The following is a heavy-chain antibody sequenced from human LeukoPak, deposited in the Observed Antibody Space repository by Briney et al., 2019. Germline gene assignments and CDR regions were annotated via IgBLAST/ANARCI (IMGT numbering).Heavy chain of an antibody. CDR1: GLTFSGYW. J-gene: IGHJ5*01. V-gene: IGHV3-74*01. CDR2: TDNDGSST. CDR3: ARDAPHNWFDS. Sequence: PGGSLRLSCAASGLTFSGYWVHWVRQAPGKGLVWVSRTDNDGSSTIYADSVKGRFTISRDNAKNTVHLQMNSLRVEDTAVYYCARDAPHNWFDSWGQGILVTVSS.